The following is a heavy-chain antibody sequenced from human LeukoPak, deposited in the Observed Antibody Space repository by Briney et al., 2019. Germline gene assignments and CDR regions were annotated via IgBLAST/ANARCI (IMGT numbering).Heavy chain of an antibody. V-gene: IGHV4-38-2*02. CDR2: FYHGDGST. J-gene: IGHJ4*01. D-gene: IGHD6-6*01. CDR3: ARGLARGSSSTY. Sequence: SETLSLTCTVSGYSISSGYYWGWVRQPPGEGLEWIGSFYHGDGSTYYNPSLNGRVTISVDTSKNQFSPRLTSVTATDTAVYYCARGLARGSSSTYWGHGTLVTVSS. CDR1: GYSISSGYY.